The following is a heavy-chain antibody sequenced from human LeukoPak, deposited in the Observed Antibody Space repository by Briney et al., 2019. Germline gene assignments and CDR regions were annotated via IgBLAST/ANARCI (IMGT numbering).Heavy chain of an antibody. V-gene: IGHV4-59*08. Sequence: SETLSLTCTVSGGSISSYYWSWIRQPPGKGLEWIGYIYYSGSTNYNPSLKGRVTISVDTSKNQFSLKLSSVTAADTAVYYCARLGISVAGAFDYWGQGTLVTVSS. D-gene: IGHD6-19*01. CDR1: GGSISSYY. J-gene: IGHJ4*02. CDR2: IYYSGST. CDR3: ARLGISVAGAFDY.